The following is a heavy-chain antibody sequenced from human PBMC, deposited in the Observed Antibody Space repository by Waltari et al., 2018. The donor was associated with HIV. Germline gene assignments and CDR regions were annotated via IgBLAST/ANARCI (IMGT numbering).Heavy chain of an antibody. CDR2: SSVKVKFK. Sequence: EVQLVESGGGPVKPGESLRLSCVTYGFTFTSYRMNWVRQAPGEGRECDSSSSVKVKFKRYAEPRKCRLTRPRETAENSLYLQRKGLRAEDTAIYYCARESRGSTWSLNWCDPGGQGTLVTVSS. J-gene: IGHJ5*02. V-gene: IGHV3-21*02. CDR3: ARESRGSTWSLNWCDP. D-gene: IGHD6-6*01. CDR1: GFTFTSYR.